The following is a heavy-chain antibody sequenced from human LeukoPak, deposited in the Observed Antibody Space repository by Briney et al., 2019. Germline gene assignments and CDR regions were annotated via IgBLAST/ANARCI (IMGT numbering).Heavy chain of an antibody. CDR2: MNPNSGNT. V-gene: IGHV1-8*01. D-gene: IGHD3-16*01. CDR1: GYTFTSYG. J-gene: IGHJ5*02. CDR3: ARGRSFGGVHRPRGYWFDP. Sequence: ASVKVSCKASGYTFTSYGINWLRQATGQGLEWMGWMNPNSGNTGYAQKFQGRVTMTRNTSICTAYMELSSLRSEDTAVYYCARGRSFGGVHRPRGYWFDPWGQGTLVTVSS.